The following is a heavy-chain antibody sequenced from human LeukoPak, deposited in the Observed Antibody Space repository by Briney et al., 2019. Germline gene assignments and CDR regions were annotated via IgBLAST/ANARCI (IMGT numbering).Heavy chain of an antibody. CDR3: ARGSRNWNADYYYYMDV. V-gene: IGHV1-69*13. J-gene: IGHJ6*03. Sequence: SVKVSCKASGGTFSSYAISWVRQAPGQGLGWMGGIIPIFGTANYAQKFQGRVTITADESTSTAYMELSSLRSEDTAVYYCARGSRNWNADYYYYMDVWGKGTTVTISS. D-gene: IGHD1-1*01. CDR1: GGTFSSYA. CDR2: IIPIFGTA.